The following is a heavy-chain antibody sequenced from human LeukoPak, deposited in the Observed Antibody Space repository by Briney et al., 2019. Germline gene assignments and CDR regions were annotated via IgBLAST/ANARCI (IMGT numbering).Heavy chain of an antibody. J-gene: IGHJ6*02. Sequence: GGSLRLSCAASGFTFNSYAMSWVSQAPGKGLEWVPTISGTGSNTYYADSVTGRFTISRDNSKNALYLQMNSLRAEDTAVYYCAKNARYCSGTTCYYYYGLDVWGQGTTVTVSS. V-gene: IGHV3-23*01. CDR1: GFTFNSYA. D-gene: IGHD2-15*01. CDR2: ISGTGSNT. CDR3: AKNARYCSGTTCYYYYGLDV.